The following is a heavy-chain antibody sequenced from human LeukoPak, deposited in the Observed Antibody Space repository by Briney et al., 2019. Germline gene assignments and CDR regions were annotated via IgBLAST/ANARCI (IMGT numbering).Heavy chain of an antibody. CDR3: ARSGGDRLKYYYDSSGYFAY. CDR1: GYTFTSYG. CDR2: ISGYNGNT. D-gene: IGHD3-22*01. Sequence: GASVKVSCKASGYTFTSYGISWVRQAPGQGLEWMGWISGYNGNTNYAQKLQGRVTMTTDTSTSTAYMELRSLRSDDTAVYYCARSGGDRLKYYYDSSGYFAYWGQGTLVTVSS. V-gene: IGHV1-18*01. J-gene: IGHJ4*02.